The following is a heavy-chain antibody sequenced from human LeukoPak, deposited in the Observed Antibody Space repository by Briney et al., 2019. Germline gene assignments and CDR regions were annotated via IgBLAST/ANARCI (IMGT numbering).Heavy chain of an antibody. CDR2: ISSSSSYI. CDR3: ARDRKGYDFWSGAGYYMDV. Sequence: GGSLRLSCAASGFTFSSYSMNWVRQAPGKGLEWDSSISSSSSYIYYADSVKGRFTISRDNAKNSLYLQMNSLRAEDTAVYYCARDRKGYDFWSGAGYYMDVWGKGTTVTVS. V-gene: IGHV3-21*01. J-gene: IGHJ6*03. D-gene: IGHD3-3*01. CDR1: GFTFSSYS.